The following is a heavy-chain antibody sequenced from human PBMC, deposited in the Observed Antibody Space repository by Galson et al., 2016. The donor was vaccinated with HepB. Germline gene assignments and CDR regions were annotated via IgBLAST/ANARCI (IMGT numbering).Heavy chain of an antibody. J-gene: IGHJ3*02. D-gene: IGHD3-10*01. CDR2: INAGIGSK. Sequence: SCKASGYTFSNYAIHWVRQAPGQRLEWMAWINAGIGSKKHAQKFQGRVTITRGTSATTAYMELSNLRSEDTAIYYCARDVSARRGFDIWGQGTKVTVTS. CDR1: GYTFSNYA. V-gene: IGHV1-3*01. CDR3: ARDVSARRGFDI.